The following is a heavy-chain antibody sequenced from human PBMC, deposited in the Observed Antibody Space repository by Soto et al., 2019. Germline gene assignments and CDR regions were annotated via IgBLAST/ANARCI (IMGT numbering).Heavy chain of an antibody. V-gene: IGHV1-2*04. D-gene: IGHD2-8*01. J-gene: IGHJ6*02. CDR1: GYIFTDCH. CDR3: ARGDSTDCSNGVCSFFYNHDMDV. CDR2: INPKSGGT. Sequence: ASLKVSCKASGYIFTDCHIQWVRQAPGQGLEWLGRINPKSGGTSTAQKFQGWVTMTTDTSISTASMELTRLTSDDTAIYYCARGDSTDCSNGVCSFFYNHDMDVWGQGTTVTVSS.